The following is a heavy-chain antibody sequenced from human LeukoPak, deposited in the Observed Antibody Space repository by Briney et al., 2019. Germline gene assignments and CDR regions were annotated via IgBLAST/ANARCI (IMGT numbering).Heavy chain of an antibody. CDR2: ICSSGSNT. CDR1: GFTFSDYY. V-gene: IGHV3-11*03. CDR3: VSRFEHSNGWFDY. Sequence: GGSLRLSCAAPGFTFSDYYMSWVREAPGKGLEWVSYICSSGSNTNYADSVKGRLIISRDNARNSLYLQMNSLRAEDTAVYYCVSRFEHSNGWFDYWGQGTLVTVSS. J-gene: IGHJ4*02. D-gene: IGHD6-19*01.